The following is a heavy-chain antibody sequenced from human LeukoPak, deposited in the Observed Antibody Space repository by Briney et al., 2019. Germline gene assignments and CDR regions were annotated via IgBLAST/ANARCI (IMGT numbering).Heavy chain of an antibody. CDR1: GFTFSDYY. Sequence: IPGGSLRLSCAASGFTFSDYYMSWIRQAPGKGLEWVSYISSSGSTIYYADSVKGRFTISRDNAKNSLYLQMNSLRAEDTAVYYCARDSRSGSYRRRHYYYYYGMDVWGQGTTVTVSS. V-gene: IGHV3-11*01. CDR3: ARDSRSGSYRRRHYYYYYGMDV. CDR2: ISSSGSTI. J-gene: IGHJ6*02. D-gene: IGHD3-10*01.